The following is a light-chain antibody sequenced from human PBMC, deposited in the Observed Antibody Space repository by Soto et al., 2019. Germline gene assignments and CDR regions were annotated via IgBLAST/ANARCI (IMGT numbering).Light chain of an antibody. CDR1: QSISSY. V-gene: IGKV1-39*01. CDR3: QQSYSTPWT. J-gene: IGKJ1*01. Sequence: DIQMTQSPSSLSASVGDRVTITCRASQSISSYLNWYQQKPGKAPKLLIYAASSLQSGVPSRFSGSGAGTDFNLTINSLQPEDFATYSCQQSYSTPWTFGQGTKVEIK. CDR2: AAS.